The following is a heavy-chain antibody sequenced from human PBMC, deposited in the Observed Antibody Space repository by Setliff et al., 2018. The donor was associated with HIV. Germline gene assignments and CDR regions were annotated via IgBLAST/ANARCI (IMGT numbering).Heavy chain of an antibody. J-gene: IGHJ4*02. CDR3: AREGITGTTLHPY. Sequence: PSETLSLSCVASGLPFYNFWMTWLRRAPGRGLEWVANIKQDGSDKYYVDSVKGRFTISRDNAKNSLYLQMNSLRAEDTAVYYCAREGITGTTLHPYWGQGTLVTVSS. CDR2: IKQDGSDK. CDR1: GLPFYNFW. V-gene: IGHV3-7*01. D-gene: IGHD1-7*01.